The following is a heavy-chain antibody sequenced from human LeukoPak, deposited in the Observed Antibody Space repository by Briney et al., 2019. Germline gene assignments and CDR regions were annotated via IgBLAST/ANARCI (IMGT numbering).Heavy chain of an antibody. Sequence: SETLSLTCTVSGGSINTDTYFWGWTRQPPGKGLEWIASIHSTGSTYYNPSLRSRATISIGTSKNQFSLKLTSLTAADTAVYYCARDRYDSSGYYHDYWGQGTLVTVSS. V-gene: IGHV4-39*07. J-gene: IGHJ4*02. CDR3: ARDRYDSSGYYHDY. CDR2: IHSTGST. CDR1: GGSINTDTYF. D-gene: IGHD3-22*01.